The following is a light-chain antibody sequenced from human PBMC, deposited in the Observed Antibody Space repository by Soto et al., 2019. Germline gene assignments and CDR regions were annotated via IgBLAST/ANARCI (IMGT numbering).Light chain of an antibody. CDR1: QSVSSN. J-gene: IGKJ2*01. CDR2: GAS. V-gene: IGKV3-15*01. CDR3: QQYNNWPPYT. Sequence: EIVMTQSPATLSLSPGERATLSCRASQSVSSNLAWYQQKPGQAPRLLIYGASTSATGIPARFSGSGSRTEFTLTISSLQSEDFAVYYCQQYNNWPPYTFGQGTKLEIK.